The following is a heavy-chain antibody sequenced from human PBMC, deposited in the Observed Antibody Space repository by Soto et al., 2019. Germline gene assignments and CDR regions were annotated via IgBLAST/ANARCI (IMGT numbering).Heavy chain of an antibody. D-gene: IGHD6-19*01. CDR3: ATYISGWS. J-gene: IGHJ4*02. V-gene: IGHV3-15*01. Sequence: EVQLVESGGGLVKPGGSLRLSCAASGFSFNNAWMTWVRQAPGKGLEWVGRIKSKTDGGTVDDAASVKDRFGISRDDSENTVYLQMNSLKTEDTGVYFCATYISGWSWGQGTLVTVSS. CDR2: IKSKTDGGTV. CDR1: GFSFNNAW.